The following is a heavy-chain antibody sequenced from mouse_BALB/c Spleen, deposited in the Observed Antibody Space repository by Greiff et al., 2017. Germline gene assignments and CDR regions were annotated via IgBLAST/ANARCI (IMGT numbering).Heavy chain of an antibody. J-gene: IGHJ4*01. CDR2: ISTYYGDA. Sequence: VQLQQSGAELVRPGVSVKISCKGSGYTFTDYAMHWVKQRHAKSLEWIGVISTYYGDASYNQKFKGKATLTVDKSSSTAYMELARLTSEDSAIYYCARGSPYGSSPMDYWGQGTSVTVSS. V-gene: IGHV1S137*01. D-gene: IGHD1-1*01. CDR3: ARGSPYGSSPMDY. CDR1: GYTFTDYA.